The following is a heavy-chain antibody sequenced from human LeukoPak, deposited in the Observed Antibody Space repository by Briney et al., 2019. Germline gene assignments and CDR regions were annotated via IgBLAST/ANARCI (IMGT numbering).Heavy chain of an antibody. V-gene: IGHV3-9*03. J-gene: IGHJ4*02. CDR3: AKDSLGCYSYGHGAFDY. CDR2: ISWNSGSI. D-gene: IGHD5-18*01. CDR1: GFTFDDYA. Sequence: GGSLRLSCAASGFTFDDYAMHWVRHAPGKGLEWVSGISWNSGSIGYADSVKGRFTISRDNDKNSLYLQMNSLRAEDMALYYCAKDSLGCYSYGHGAFDYWGPGTLVTVSS.